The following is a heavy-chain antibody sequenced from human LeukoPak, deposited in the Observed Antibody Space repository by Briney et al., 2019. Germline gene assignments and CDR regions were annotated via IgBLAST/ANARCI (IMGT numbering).Heavy chain of an antibody. Sequence: GGSLRLSCAASGFTFSSYSMNWVRQAPGKGLEWVSYISSSSSTIYYADSVKGRFTISRDNAKNSLYLQMNSLRAEDTAVYYCARDPPLRIAAAGDFDYWGQGTLVTVSS. D-gene: IGHD6-13*01. CDR1: GFTFSSYS. V-gene: IGHV3-48*01. CDR2: ISSSSSTI. J-gene: IGHJ4*02. CDR3: ARDPPLRIAAAGDFDY.